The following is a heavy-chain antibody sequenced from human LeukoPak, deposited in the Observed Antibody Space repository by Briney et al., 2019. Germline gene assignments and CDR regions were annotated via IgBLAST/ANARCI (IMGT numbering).Heavy chain of an antibody. V-gene: IGHV1-2*04. Sequence: GASVKVSCKASGYTFTGYYMHWVRQAPGQGLEWMGWINPNSGGTNYAQKFQGWVTMTRDTSISTAYMELSRLRSDDTAVYYCARDRGRMAGVSDYWGQGILVTVSS. D-gene: IGHD6-19*01. CDR1: GYTFTGYY. CDR2: INPNSGGT. CDR3: ARDRGRMAGVSDY. J-gene: IGHJ4*02.